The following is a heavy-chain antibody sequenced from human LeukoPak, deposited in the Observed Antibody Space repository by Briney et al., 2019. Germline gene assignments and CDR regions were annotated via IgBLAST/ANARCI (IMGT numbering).Heavy chain of an antibody. D-gene: IGHD3-10*01. J-gene: IGHJ4*02. CDR2: ISSSSSTI. V-gene: IGHV3-48*01. CDR3: ARAYYGSGSYSFDY. CDR1: GFTFSSYS. Sequence: TGGSLRLSCAASGFTFSSYSMNWVRQAPGKGLEWVSYISSSSSTIYYADSVKGRFTISRDNAKNSLYLQMNSLRAEDTAVYYCARAYYGSGSYSFDYWSQGTLVTVSS.